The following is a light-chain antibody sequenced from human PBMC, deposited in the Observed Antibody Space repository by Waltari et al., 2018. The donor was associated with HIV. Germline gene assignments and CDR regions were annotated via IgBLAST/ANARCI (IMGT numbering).Light chain of an antibody. J-gene: IGLJ2*01. CDR1: NSNLRHNH. Sequence: QSLLAQPRSVSGTPGQRVNIPCSGSNSNLRHNHIYWYQQVPGVSPKLLSNRNNQRPAWVPDRFSGSKSGTSASLSISGLRTEDEGYYYCAAWDDRLSGRLFGGGTKVTVL. CDR3: AAWDDRLSGRL. V-gene: IGLV1-47*01. CDR2: RNN.